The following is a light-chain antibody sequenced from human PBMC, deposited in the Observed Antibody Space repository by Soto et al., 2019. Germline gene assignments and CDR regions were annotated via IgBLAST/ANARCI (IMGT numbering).Light chain of an antibody. CDR1: QSISSY. J-gene: IGKJ1*01. Sequence: DIQMTQSPSSLSASVGDRVTITCRASQSISSYLNWYQQKPGKAPKLQIYAASSLQSGVPSRFSGSGSGTDFTLNISSLQPKDFATYYCQQGYSTLWTFGQGTKVEIK. V-gene: IGKV1-39*01. CDR2: AAS. CDR3: QQGYSTLWT.